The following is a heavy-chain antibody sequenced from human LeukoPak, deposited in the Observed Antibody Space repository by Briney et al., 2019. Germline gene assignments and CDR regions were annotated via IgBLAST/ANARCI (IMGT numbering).Heavy chain of an antibody. J-gene: IGHJ4*02. D-gene: IGHD1-26*01. V-gene: IGHV1-69*13. CDR1: GGTFSSYA. CDR2: IIPIFGTA. Sequence: GASVKVSCKASGGTFSSYAISWVRQAPGQGLEWMGGIIPIFGTANYAQKFQGRVTITADESTSTAYMELSSLRSEDTAVYYCATDQWELLGRVSSWGQGTLVTVSS. CDR3: ATDQWELLGRVSS.